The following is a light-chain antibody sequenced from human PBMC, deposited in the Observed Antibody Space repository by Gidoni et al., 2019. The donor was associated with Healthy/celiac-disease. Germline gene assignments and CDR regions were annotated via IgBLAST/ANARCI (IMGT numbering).Light chain of an antibody. V-gene: IGKV2-28*01. CDR1: QSPLHSNGYNY. J-gene: IGKJ3*01. CDR3: MQALQTPFT. Sequence: FFMTQSPLSLPVPPGEPASISCRSSQSPLHSNGYNYLDWYLQKPGQSPQLLIYLGSNRASGVTDRFSGSGSGTDFTLKISRVEAEDVGVYYCMQALQTPFTFGPGTKVDIK. CDR2: LGS.